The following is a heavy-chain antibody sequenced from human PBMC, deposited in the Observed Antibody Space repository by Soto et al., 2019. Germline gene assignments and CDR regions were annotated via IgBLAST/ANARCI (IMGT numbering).Heavy chain of an antibody. Sequence: QVLLQQWSAGLLKPSETLSLTCAVSGGSFSGYYWTWIRQAPGKGLEWIGEINHSGTTNYNPSLKGRVSVSVDTSKNQFSLKLTSVTAADTCVYYCARGRRWGQSVKGLDSWGQGTLVTVSS. V-gene: IGHV4-34*01. CDR3: ARGRRWGQSVKGLDS. CDR2: INHSGTT. CDR1: GGSFSGYY. D-gene: IGHD3-16*01. J-gene: IGHJ4*02.